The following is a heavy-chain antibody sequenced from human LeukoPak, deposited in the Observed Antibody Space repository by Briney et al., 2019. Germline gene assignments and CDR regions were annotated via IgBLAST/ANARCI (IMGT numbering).Heavy chain of an antibody. CDR3: AGLVGRYSSGLYYYYFDY. J-gene: IGHJ4*02. V-gene: IGHV4-4*02. D-gene: IGHD3-22*01. CDR2: MCLSGTT. Sequence: SETLSLTCTVSVDSIYSLDLWSWVRQPPGKVLERSGEMCLSGTTHSNPSVKSRVTISIDKSKNQFFLNLSSVTAADTAVYYCAGLVGRYSSGLYYYYFDYWGQGTLVTVSS. CDR1: VDSIYSLDL.